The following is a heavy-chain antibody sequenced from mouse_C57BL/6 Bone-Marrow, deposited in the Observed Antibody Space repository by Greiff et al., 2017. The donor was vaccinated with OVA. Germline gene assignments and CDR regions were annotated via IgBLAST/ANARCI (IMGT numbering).Heavy chain of an antibody. V-gene: IGHV2-2*01. CDR2: IWSGGST. J-gene: IGHJ1*03. Sequence: VQGVESGPGLVQPSQSLSITCTVSGFSLTSYGVHWVRQSPGKGLEWLGVIWSGGSTDYNAAFISRLSISKDNSKSQVFFKMNSLQADDTAIYYCARKTATYGSSPYWYFDVWGTGTTVTVSS. CDR1: GFSLTSYG. CDR3: ARKTATYGSSPYWYFDV. D-gene: IGHD1-1*01.